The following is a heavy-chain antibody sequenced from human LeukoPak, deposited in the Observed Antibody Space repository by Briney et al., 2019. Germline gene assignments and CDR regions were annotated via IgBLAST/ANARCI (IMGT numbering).Heavy chain of an antibody. V-gene: IGHV4-61*10. CDR3: ATTQIGSFDY. J-gene: IGHJ4*02. CDR1: GGSISSGSYY. CDR2: ISYSGNT. D-gene: IGHD1-1*01. Sequence: PSETLSLTCTVSGGSISSGSYYWSWIRQPAGKGLEWIGYISYSGNTNYNPSLKSRVTISVDMSKNQFSLRLTSVTAADTAVYYCATTQIGSFDYWGQGTLVTVSS.